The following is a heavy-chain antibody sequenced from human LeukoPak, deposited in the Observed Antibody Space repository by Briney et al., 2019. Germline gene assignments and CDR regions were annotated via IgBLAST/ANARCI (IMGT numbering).Heavy chain of an antibody. D-gene: IGHD2-15*01. Sequence: GGSLRPSGVVSGFIVSSNYMSWVRQAPGKGRRGVAVISYDGSNKYYADSVKGRFTISRDNSKNTLYLQMNSLRAEDTAVYYCARSQGYCSGGSCLDYWGQGTLVTVSS. CDR2: ISYDGSNK. CDR3: ARSQGYCSGGSCLDY. V-gene: IGHV3-30-3*01. CDR1: GFIVSSNY. J-gene: IGHJ4*02.